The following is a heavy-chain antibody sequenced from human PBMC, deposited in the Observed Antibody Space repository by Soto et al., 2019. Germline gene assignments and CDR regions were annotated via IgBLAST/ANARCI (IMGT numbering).Heavy chain of an antibody. D-gene: IGHD5-18*01. CDR3: ARGCRIQLWLRYYRMDV. CDR2: INHSGST. Sequence: SETLSLTCAVYGGSFSGYYWSWIRQPPGKGLEWIGEINHSGSTNYNPSLKSRVTISVDTSKNQFSLKLSSVTAADTAVYYCARGCRIQLWLRYYRMDVWGQGTTVTVSS. V-gene: IGHV4-34*01. CDR1: GGSFSGYY. J-gene: IGHJ6*02.